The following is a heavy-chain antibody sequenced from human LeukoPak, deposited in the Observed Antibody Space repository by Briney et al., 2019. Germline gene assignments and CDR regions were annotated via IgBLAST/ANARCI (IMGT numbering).Heavy chain of an antibody. CDR1: GFTFSSYA. J-gene: IGHJ4*02. CDR2: ISGSGGST. Sequence: GGSLRLSCAASGFTFSSYAMSWVRQAPGKGLEWVSTISGSGGSTYYADSVKGRFTNSRDNSKNTLYLQMNSLRAEDTAVYYCARVVDSSSSPDYWGQGTLVTVSS. CDR3: ARVVDSSSSPDY. D-gene: IGHD6-6*01. V-gene: IGHV3-23*01.